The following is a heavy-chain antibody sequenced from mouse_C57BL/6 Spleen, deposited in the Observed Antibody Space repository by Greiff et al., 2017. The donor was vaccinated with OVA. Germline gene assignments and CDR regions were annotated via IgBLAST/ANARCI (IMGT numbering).Heavy chain of an antibody. CDR3: ARHRSSYAMDY. J-gene: IGHJ4*01. Sequence: EVKLMESGGGLVQPGGSLKLSCAASGFTFSDYYMYWVRQTPEKRLEWVAYISNGGGSTYYPDTVKGRFTISRDNAKNTLYLQMSRLKSEDTAMYYCARHRSSYAMDYWGQGTSVTVSS. CDR1: GFTFSDYY. CDR2: ISNGGGST. V-gene: IGHV5-12*01. D-gene: IGHD1-1*01.